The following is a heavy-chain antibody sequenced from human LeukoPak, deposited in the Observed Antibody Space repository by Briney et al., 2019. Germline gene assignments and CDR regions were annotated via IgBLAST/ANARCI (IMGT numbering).Heavy chain of an antibody. V-gene: IGHV3-9*01. CDR1: GFTFEDYA. CDR2: ISWNSGSF. D-gene: IGHD3-22*01. Sequence: GGSLRLSCAASGFTFEDYAMHWVRQVPGKGLEGVSGISWNSGSFGYANSVKGRFTISRDNAKNSLYLQMNSLRADDTASYHCAKGYDSSGYYYGDAFDIWGQGTMVTVSS. CDR3: AKGYDSSGYYYGDAFDI. J-gene: IGHJ3*02.